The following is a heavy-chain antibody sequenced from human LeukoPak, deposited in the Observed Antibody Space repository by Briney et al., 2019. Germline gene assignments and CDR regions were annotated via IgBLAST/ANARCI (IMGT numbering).Heavy chain of an antibody. V-gene: IGHV4-39*01. CDR1: GGSISSSSYY. Sequence: SETLSLTCTVSGGSISSSSYYWGWIRQPPGKGLEWIGSIYYSGSTYYNPSLKSRVTISVDTSKNQFSLKLSSVTAADTAVYYCARREILLWFGESRGVWFDPWGQGTLVTVSS. CDR2: IYYSGST. J-gene: IGHJ5*02. D-gene: IGHD3-10*01. CDR3: ARREILLWFGESRGVWFDP.